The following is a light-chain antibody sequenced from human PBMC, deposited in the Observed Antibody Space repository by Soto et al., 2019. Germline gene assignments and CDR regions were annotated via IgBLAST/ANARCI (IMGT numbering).Light chain of an antibody. CDR1: QSISSY. CDR2: KAS. V-gene: IGKV1-5*03. CDR3: QQYNSAWT. J-gene: IGKJ1*01. Sequence: DIQMTQSPSTLSASVGGRVAISCRASQSISSYLAWYQQKPGKAPKLLIYKASSLESGVPSRFSGSGSETEFTLTISSLQPDDFATYYCQQYNSAWTFGQGTKGDIK.